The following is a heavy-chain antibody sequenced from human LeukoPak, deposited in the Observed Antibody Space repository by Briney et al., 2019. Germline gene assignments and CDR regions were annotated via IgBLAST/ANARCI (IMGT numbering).Heavy chain of an antibody. D-gene: IGHD3-22*01. CDR1: GGTFSSYA. Sequence: SVKVSCRTSGGTFSSYAISWVRQAPGQGLEWMGGIIPIFGTANYAQKFQGRVTITTDESTSTAYMELSSLRSEDTAVYYCVLYYYDSSGYYYVDWGQGTLVTVSS. CDR2: IIPIFGTA. CDR3: VLYYYDSSGYYYVD. V-gene: IGHV1-69*05. J-gene: IGHJ4*02.